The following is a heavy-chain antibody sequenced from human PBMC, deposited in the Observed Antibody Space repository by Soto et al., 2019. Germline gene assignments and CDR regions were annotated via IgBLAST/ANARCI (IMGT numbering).Heavy chain of an antibody. CDR2: IYYSGST. D-gene: IGHD3-22*01. V-gene: IGHV4-59*08. J-gene: IGHJ4*02. Sequence: SQTLSLTCTVSGGSISSYYWSWIRQPPGKGLEWIGYIYYSGSTNYNPSLKSRVTISVDTSKSQFSLKLSSVTAADTAVYYCARHLYDTSGFHVIFFDSWGQGTLVTVSS. CDR1: GGSISSYY. CDR3: ARHLYDTSGFHVIFFDS.